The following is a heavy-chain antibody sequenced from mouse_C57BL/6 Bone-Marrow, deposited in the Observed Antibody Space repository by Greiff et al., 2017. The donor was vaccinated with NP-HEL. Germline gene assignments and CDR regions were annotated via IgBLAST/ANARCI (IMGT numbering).Heavy chain of an antibody. Sequence: QVQLQQPGADLVKPGASVKLSCKASGYTFTSYWMHWVKQRPGRGLEWIGRIDPNSGGTKFNAKLKTKATLSVDKPSSTPYMQLSSLTSEDSAVYYCARYYYGSRGWYFDVWGTGTTVTVSS. V-gene: IGHV1-72*01. D-gene: IGHD1-1*01. J-gene: IGHJ1*03. CDR3: ARYYYGSRGWYFDV. CDR2: IDPNSGGT. CDR1: GYTFTSYW.